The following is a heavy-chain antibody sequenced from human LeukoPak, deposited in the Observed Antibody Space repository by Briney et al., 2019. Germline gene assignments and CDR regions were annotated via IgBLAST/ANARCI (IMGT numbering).Heavy chain of an antibody. CDR3: AKDYGYTPYYFDY. V-gene: IGHV3-30*18. CDR2: ISYDGSNK. J-gene: IGHJ4*02. Sequence: QPGRSLRLSCAASGFTFSSYGMHWVRQAPGKGLEWVAVISYDGSNKYYADSVKGRFTISRDNSKKMVYLHMNSLRAEDTAVYYCAKDYGYTPYYFDYWGQGTLVTVSS. D-gene: IGHD5-18*01. CDR1: GFTFSSYG.